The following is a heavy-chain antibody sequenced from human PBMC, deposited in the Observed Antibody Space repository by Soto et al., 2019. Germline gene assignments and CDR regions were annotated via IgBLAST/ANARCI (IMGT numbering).Heavy chain of an antibody. V-gene: IGHV4-34*01. CDR2: INHSGST. J-gene: IGHJ5*02. CDR1: GGSFSGYY. Sequence: QVQLQQWGAGLLKPSETLSLTCAVYGGSFSGYYWSWIRQPPGKGLEWIGEINHSGSTNYNPSLRXRXTRXVDTSKTQFTLKLSSVTAADTAVYYCARGASRFDPWGQGTLVTVSS. CDR3: ARGASRFDP.